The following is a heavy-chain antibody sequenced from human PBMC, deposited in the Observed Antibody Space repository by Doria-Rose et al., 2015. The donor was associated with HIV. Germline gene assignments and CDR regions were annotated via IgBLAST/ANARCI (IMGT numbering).Heavy chain of an antibody. CDR3: ARFDLGTYYTVS. CDR1: GGSFSSNY. Sequence: QQWGAGLLKPSETLSLTCAVYGGSFSSNYWSWIRQPPGKGLEWIGEINHSGSTNYNPSLKSRVTISVDTSKNQFSLKLTSVTAADTGVYYCARFDLGTYYTVSWGQGTLVTVSS. D-gene: IGHD1-26*01. V-gene: IGHV4-34*01. CDR2: INHSGST. J-gene: IGHJ5*02.